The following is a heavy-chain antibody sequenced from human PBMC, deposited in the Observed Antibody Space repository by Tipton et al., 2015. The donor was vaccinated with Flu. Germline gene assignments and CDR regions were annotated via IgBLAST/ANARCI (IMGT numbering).Heavy chain of an antibody. J-gene: IGHJ5*02. CDR3: ARHLRLIQGVIIVFDP. V-gene: IGHV4-34*01. CDR1: GGSFSGYY. CDR2: INHSGGT. D-gene: IGHD3-10*01. Sequence: TLSLTCAVYGGSFSGYYWSWIRQPPGKGLEWIGEINHSGGTKYNPSLKSRVTISGDTSKNQFSLKLSSVTAADTAVYYCARHLRLIQGVIIVFDPWGQGTLVIVSS.